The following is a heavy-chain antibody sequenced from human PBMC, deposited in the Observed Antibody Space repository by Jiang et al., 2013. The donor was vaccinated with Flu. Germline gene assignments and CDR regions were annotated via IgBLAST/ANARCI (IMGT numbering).Heavy chain of an antibody. CDR3: ARETSEGAFDI. Sequence: RQAPGQRLEWMGWINAGNGNTKYSQKFQGRVTITRDTSASTAYMELSSLRSEDTAVYYCARETSEGAFDIWGQGTMVTVSS. CDR2: INAGNGNT. J-gene: IGHJ3*02. D-gene: IGHD6-6*01. V-gene: IGHV1-3*01.